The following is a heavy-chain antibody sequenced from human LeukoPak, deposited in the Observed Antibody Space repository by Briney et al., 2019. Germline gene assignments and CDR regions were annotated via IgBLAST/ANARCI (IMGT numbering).Heavy chain of an antibody. CDR1: GGSFSGYY. D-gene: IGHD4-11*01. Sequence: SEALFLTCAVYGGSFSGYYWSWIRQPPGEGLEWIGYIYYTGSTNYNPSLKSRVTISVDTSQNQFSPILRSVTAADTAVYYCARMTTVTTWDYWGQGTLVTVSS. CDR3: ARMTTVTTWDY. V-gene: IGHV4-59*08. J-gene: IGHJ4*02. CDR2: IYYTGST.